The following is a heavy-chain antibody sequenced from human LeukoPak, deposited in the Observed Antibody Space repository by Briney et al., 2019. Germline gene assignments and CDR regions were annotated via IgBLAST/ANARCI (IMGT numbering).Heavy chain of an antibody. Sequence: SKTLSLTCTVSGDSISSYYWSWIRQPAGKGLEWIGRIHPSGSTNYNPSLKSRVTLSVDTSKNQFSLKLNSVTAADTAVYYCARGPPPDFDYWGRGTLVTVSS. V-gene: IGHV4-4*07. CDR1: GDSISSYY. J-gene: IGHJ4*02. CDR3: ARGPPPDFDY. CDR2: IHPSGST.